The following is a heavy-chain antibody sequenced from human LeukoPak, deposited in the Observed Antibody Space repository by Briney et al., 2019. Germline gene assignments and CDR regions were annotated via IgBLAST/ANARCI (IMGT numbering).Heavy chain of an antibody. CDR2: ISYDGSNK. Sequence: GGSLRLSCAASGFTFSSYEMNWVRQAPGKGLEWVAVISYDGSNKYYADSVKGRFTISRDNSKNTLYLQMNSLRAEDTAVYYCAKDGDDWAGGNWGQGTLVTVSS. CDR1: GFTFSSYE. CDR3: AKDGDDWAGGN. J-gene: IGHJ4*02. V-gene: IGHV3-30*18. D-gene: IGHD3-9*01.